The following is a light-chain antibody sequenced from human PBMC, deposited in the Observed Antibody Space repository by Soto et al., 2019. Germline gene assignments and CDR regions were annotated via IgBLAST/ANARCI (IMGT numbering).Light chain of an antibody. CDR3: QQAGT. V-gene: IGKV1-5*01. J-gene: IGKJ1*01. Sequence: DIQMTQSPSTLSASVGDRVTITCRASQSISSWLAWYQQKPGKAPKLLIYDAASLESGVPSRFSGSGPDTEFPLSVSSLLPDDFATYSCQQAGTFCQGTKVEIK. CDR1: QSISSW. CDR2: DAA.